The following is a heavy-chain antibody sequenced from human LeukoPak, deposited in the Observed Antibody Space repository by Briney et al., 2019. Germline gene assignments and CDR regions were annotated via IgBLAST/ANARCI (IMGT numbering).Heavy chain of an antibody. CDR3: ARVNRLMGAFDI. D-gene: IGHD3-16*01. CDR1: GYTFTGYY. J-gene: IGHJ3*02. CDR2: INPNSGGT. V-gene: IGHV1-2*02. Sequence: ASVKVSCKASGYTFTGYYMHWVRQAPGQGLEWMGWINPNSGGTNYSQKFQGRGTMTRDTSISTAYMELSRLRSDDTDVYYCARVNRLMGAFDIWGQGTMVTVSS.